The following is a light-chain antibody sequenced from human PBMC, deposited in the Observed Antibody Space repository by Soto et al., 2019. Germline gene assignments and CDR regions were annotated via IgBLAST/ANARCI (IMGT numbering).Light chain of an antibody. V-gene: IGKV1-12*01. CDR2: AAT. CDR3: QQANSFPFT. CDR1: QGSRSW. J-gene: IGKJ4*01. Sequence: DTQMTQSPSSVSASVGDRVTITCRASQGSRSWLAWYQQQPAKAPKLLIYAATSLQSGVPSTFSGSGFGAYFTVTTTSLQPEEFATYDWQQANSFPFTFSRGTEVEIK.